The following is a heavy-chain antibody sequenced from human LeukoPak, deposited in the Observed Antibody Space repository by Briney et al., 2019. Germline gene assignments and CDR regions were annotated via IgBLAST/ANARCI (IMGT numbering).Heavy chain of an antibody. CDR3: AWGLSWTTESYYFMDG. D-gene: IGHD3/OR15-3a*01. Sequence: ASVRVSCKASVYTFTSYDINWVRPATGQGLEWMGWMNPNSGNTGYPQKFQGRVTMIKHTSITTAYMDVSSLHSKGTDVYYCAWGLSWTTESYYFMDGWGKGDTGAVSS. CDR2: MNPNSGNT. V-gene: IGHV1-8*01. J-gene: IGHJ6*03. CDR1: VYTFTSYD.